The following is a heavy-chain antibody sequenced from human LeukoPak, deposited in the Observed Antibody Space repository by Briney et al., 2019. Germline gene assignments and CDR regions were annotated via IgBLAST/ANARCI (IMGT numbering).Heavy chain of an antibody. V-gene: IGHV4-59*01. CDR2: IYYSGST. D-gene: IGHD6-6*01. CDR1: GGSISSYY. CDR3: ARGAGIAARPGLDY. Sequence: SETLSLTCTVSGGSISSYYRSCIRQPPGKGLEWIGYIYYSGSTNYNPSLKSRVTISVDTSKNQFSLKLSSVTAADTAVYYCARGAGIAARPGLDYWGRGTLVTVSS. J-gene: IGHJ4*02.